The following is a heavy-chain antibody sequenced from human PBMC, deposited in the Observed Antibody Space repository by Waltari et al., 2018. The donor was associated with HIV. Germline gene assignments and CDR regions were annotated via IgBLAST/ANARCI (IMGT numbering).Heavy chain of an antibody. CDR3: ARVGTCWDGSFSYYAMDV. J-gene: IGHJ6*02. V-gene: IGHV4-34*01. Sequence: QVQLQQWGAGLLKPSETLSLTCAVYGGSFSGYYWSWIRQPPGKGLEWIGEINHSGSTTYDPSLKGRVTISVDTSKNQFSLKLNSVTAADTALYFCARVGTCWDGSFSYYAMDVWGQGTTVSVSS. CDR2: INHSGST. CDR1: GGSFSGYY. D-gene: IGHD1-26*01.